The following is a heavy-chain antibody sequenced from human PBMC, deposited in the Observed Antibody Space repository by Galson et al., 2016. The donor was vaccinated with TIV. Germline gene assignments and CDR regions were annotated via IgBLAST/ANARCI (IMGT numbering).Heavy chain of an antibody. CDR1: GGFFSGYC. J-gene: IGHJ4*02. V-gene: IGHV4-34*01. Sequence: SETLSLTCGVYGGFFSGYCWRWIRQPPGKGLEWIGEINHSGSTNYNPSLKSRVTIPLDTSKNQFSLKLSSVTAADTAVYYCARGGRDGYNYVPEKAIDSWGQGTLVTVSS. CDR2: INHSGST. CDR3: ARGGRDGYNYVPEKAIDS. D-gene: IGHD5-24*01.